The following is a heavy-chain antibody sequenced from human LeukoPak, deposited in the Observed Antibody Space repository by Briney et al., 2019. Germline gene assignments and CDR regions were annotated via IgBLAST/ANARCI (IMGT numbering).Heavy chain of an antibody. V-gene: IGHV3-7*01. D-gene: IGHD3-16*01. CDR2: IKQDGSEK. J-gene: IGHJ4*02. CDR3: AREGGDSFDY. CDR1: GFTFSSYW. Sequence: GGSLRLSCAASGFTFSSYWMSWVRQAPGKGMEWVANIKQDGSEKYYVDSVEGRFTLSRDNAKNSLYLQMNSLRDEDTAVYYCAREGGDSFDYWGQGTLVTVSS.